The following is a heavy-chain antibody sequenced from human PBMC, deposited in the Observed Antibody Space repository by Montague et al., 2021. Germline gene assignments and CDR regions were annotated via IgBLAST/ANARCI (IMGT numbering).Heavy chain of an antibody. CDR1: GDSISSNY. J-gene: IGHJ6*03. D-gene: IGHD2-21*02. CDR2: IHYTGST. Sequence: SETLSLTCTVSGDSISSNYWTWIRQPPGKGLEWIGYIHYTGSTDYNPSLKNRVTISVDTSKQLFSLRLNSVTAADTAIYYCAKWRGGDASEDYHYYMDVWGKGATVTVSS. V-gene: IGHV4-59*01. CDR3: AKWRGGDASEDYHYYMDV.